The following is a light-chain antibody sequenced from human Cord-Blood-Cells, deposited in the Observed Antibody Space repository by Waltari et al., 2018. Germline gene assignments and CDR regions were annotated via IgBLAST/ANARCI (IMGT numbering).Light chain of an antibody. Sequence: QSALTQPASVSGSPGQSITISCTGTSSDVGGYNYVPWYQQHPGTAPNLMIYDVSKRPSGVSNRFSGSKSGNTASLTISGLQAEDEADYYCSSYTSSSTYVFGTGTKVTVL. J-gene: IGLJ1*01. V-gene: IGLV2-14*01. CDR1: SSDVGGYNY. CDR2: DVS. CDR3: SSYTSSSTYV.